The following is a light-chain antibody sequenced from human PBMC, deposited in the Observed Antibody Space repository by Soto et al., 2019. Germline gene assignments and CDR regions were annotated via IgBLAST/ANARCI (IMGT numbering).Light chain of an antibody. V-gene: IGKV1-5*03. CDR3: QQYDSHPMYT. CDR2: KTS. CDR1: QSISSW. J-gene: IGKJ2*01. Sequence: DIQMTQSPSTLSASVGDRLTITCRASQSISSWLAWYQQKPGKAPNLXXYKTSTSQRGVPSRFSGTGSGTEFTLPISSLQPEDFATYYCQQYDSHPMYTFGQGTKVDIK.